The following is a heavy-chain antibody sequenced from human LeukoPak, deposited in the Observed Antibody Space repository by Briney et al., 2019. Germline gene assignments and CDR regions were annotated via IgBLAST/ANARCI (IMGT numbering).Heavy chain of an antibody. D-gene: IGHD3-3*01. Sequence: SSETLSLTCTVSGGSISSYYWSWIRQPPGKGLEWIGYIYYSGSTNYNPSLKSRVTISVDTSKNQFSLKLSSVTAADTAVYYCARANYDFWSGYYNLAYFDYWGQGTLVTVSS. CDR3: ARANYDFWSGYYNLAYFDY. V-gene: IGHV4-59*01. CDR2: IYYSGST. CDR1: GGSISSYY. J-gene: IGHJ4*02.